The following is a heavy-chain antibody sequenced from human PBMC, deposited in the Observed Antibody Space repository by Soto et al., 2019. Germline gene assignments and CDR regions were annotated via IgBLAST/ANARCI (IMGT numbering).Heavy chain of an antibody. D-gene: IGHD3-10*01. J-gene: IGHJ6*02. CDR1: GFTLTTYA. CDR2: MNGAGTST. CDR3: ARGGADHYHYGMDV. Sequence: EVQLLESGGGLVQPGGSLRLSCAASGFTLTTYAMTWVRQPPGKGLEWVSSMNGAGTSTSYADYVKGRFTTSRDNSKNTLYLEMNSMRDEDTAVYYCARGGADHYHYGMDVWGQGTTVIVSS. V-gene: IGHV3-23*01.